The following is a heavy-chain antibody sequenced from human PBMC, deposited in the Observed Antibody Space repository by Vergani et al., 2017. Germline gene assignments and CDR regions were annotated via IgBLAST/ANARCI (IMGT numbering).Heavy chain of an antibody. Sequence: VQLVESGGGLVQPGGSLRLSCSASGFTFSSYAMHWVRQAPGKGLEYVSAISSDGGSTHYADSVKGRFNISRDNSKNTLNLQMNSLRAEDTAVYYCARVRIAAADGFGYFDLWGRGTLVTVSS. J-gene: IGHJ2*01. CDR2: ISSDGGST. CDR3: ARVRIAAADGFGYFDL. D-gene: IGHD6-13*01. CDR1: GFTFSSYA. V-gene: IGHV3-64*04.